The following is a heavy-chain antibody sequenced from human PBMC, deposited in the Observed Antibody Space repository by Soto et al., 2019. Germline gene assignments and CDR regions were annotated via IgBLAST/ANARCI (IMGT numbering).Heavy chain of an antibody. CDR3: ARDTGPYGSGTYYPPVY. V-gene: IGHV3-30-3*01. CDR1: GFTFSNYA. J-gene: IGHJ4*02. Sequence: QVQLVESGGGVVQPGRSLRLSCAASGFTFSNYAMHWVRQAPGKGLEWVALISYDGSNKNYADSVKGRFTISRDNSKNTRYLQMNSLRAEDTAVYYCARDTGPYGSGTYYPPVYWGQGTLVTVSS. CDR2: ISYDGSNK. D-gene: IGHD3-10*01.